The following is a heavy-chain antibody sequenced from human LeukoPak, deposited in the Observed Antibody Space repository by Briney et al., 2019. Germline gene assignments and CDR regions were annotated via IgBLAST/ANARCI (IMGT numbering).Heavy chain of an antibody. CDR1: GYTFTGYY. Sequence: ASVKVSCKASGYTFTGYYMHWVRQDPGQGLEWMGWINPNSGGTNYAQTFQGWVTMTRDTSISTAYMELSRLRSDDTAVYYCARGAVAGLDYWGQGTLVTVSS. CDR3: ARGAVAGLDY. V-gene: IGHV1-2*04. CDR2: INPNSGGT. J-gene: IGHJ4*02. D-gene: IGHD6-19*01.